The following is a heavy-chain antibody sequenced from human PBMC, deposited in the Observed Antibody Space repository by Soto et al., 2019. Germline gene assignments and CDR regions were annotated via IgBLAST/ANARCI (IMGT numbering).Heavy chain of an antibody. CDR2: IYFRGTT. Sequence: SETLSLTCTVSGGSISSYYWSWIRQPPGKGLEWIGYIYFRGTTNYNPSLKSRVTMSADTSKNQFSLKLNSVTAADTAVYYCARSMTTLTTYDYWGQGTLVTVST. D-gene: IGHD4-17*01. J-gene: IGHJ4*02. CDR1: GGSISSYY. CDR3: ARSMTTLTTYDY. V-gene: IGHV4-59*01.